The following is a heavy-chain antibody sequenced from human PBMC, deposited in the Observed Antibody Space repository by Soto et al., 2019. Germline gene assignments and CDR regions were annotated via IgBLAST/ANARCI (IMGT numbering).Heavy chain of an antibody. CDR1: GDSVSSNSAA. J-gene: IGHJ6*02. D-gene: IGHD6-19*01. V-gene: IGHV6-1*01. Sequence: SQTLSLTCAISGDSVSSNSAAWNWIRQSPSRGLEWLGRTYYRSKWYNDYAVSVKSRITINPDTSKNQFSLQLNSVTPEDTAVYYCARDGKGGGWYGPERYYYNGMDVWGQGTTVTVSS. CDR3: ARDGKGGGWYGPERYYYNGMDV. CDR2: TYYRSKWYN.